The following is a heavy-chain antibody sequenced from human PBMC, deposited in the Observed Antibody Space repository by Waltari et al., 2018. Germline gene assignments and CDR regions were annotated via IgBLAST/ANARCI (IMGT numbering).Heavy chain of an antibody. D-gene: IGHD2-15*01. CDR1: GGSISSYY. CDR3: ARADCSGGSCYHFDY. J-gene: IGHJ4*02. Sequence: QVQLQESGPGLVKPSETLSLTCTVSGGSISSYYWSWIRQPPGKGLEWIGYIYYSGNTNYNPSLKSRVTISVDTSKNQFSLKLSSVTAADTAVYYCARADCSGGSCYHFDYWGQGTLVTVSS. V-gene: IGHV4-59*01. CDR2: IYYSGNT.